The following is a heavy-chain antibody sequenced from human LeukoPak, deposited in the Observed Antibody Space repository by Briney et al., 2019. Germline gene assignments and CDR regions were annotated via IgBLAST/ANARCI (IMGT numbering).Heavy chain of an antibody. D-gene: IGHD1-26*01. J-gene: IGHJ4*02. CDR1: GAPITTSNHY. CDR2: IYYSGHT. V-gene: IGHV4-39*01. Sequence: SETLSLTCTVSGAPITTSNHYWGWIRQTPGKTLEWIANIYYSGHTLYNPSLKSRALISVDTSSNQFSLRLTSVTAADTAVYYCAAPSGPTYYSPVDFWGQGTAVSVSS. CDR3: AAPSGPTYYSPVDF.